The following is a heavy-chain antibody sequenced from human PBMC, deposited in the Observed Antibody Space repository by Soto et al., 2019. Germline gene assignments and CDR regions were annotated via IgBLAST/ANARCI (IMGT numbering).Heavy chain of an antibody. CDR1: GGSISNYY. V-gene: IGHV4-59*01. CDR3: ARAAAADF. J-gene: IGHJ4*02. CDR2: VYYTGTT. D-gene: IGHD6-13*01. Sequence: SETLSLTCTVSGGSISNYYWGWIRQPPGKGLEWIGYVYYTGTTHFNPSLKSRVSMSVDPSKNQFSLKLSSVTTADTALYYCARAAAADFWGQGTLVTVSS.